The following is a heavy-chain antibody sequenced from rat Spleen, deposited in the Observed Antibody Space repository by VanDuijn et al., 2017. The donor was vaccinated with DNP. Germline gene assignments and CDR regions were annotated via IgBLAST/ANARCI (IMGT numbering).Heavy chain of an antibody. CDR2: ITKSGGSI. CDR3: TTEGVFDY. Sequence: EVQLVESGGGPVQPGRSLKLSCAASGFTFSSNWLNWIRQAPTKGLEWVASITKSGGSIYYRDSVKGRFTISRENAKSTLYLQMDSLRSEDTATYYCTTEGVFDYWGQGVMVTVSS. D-gene: IGHD5-1*01. V-gene: IGHV5-19*01. J-gene: IGHJ2*01. CDR1: GFTFSSNW.